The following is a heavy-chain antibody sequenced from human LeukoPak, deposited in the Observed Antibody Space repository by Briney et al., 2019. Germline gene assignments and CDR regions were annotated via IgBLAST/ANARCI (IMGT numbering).Heavy chain of an antibody. CDR2: IYYSETT. Sequence: SETLSPTCSVSGGSISNSSYFWGWLRQSPGKGLEWIGSIYYSETTYYNPSLKSRVTISVITSRNQLSLRLTSVTAADTPVYFCVRGVNFCPTSHCRGDYFGSWGQGSLVSVSS. CDR3: VRGVNFCPTSHCRGDYFGS. D-gene: IGHD3-3*01. CDR1: GGSISNSSYF. J-gene: IGHJ4*02. V-gene: IGHV4-39*01.